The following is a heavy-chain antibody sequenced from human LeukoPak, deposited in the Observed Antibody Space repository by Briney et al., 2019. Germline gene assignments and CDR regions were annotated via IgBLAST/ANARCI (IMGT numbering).Heavy chain of an antibody. D-gene: IGHD3-16*02. Sequence: PSETLSLTCAVYGGSFSGYYWSWIRQPPGKGLEWIGEINHSGSTNYNPSLKSRVTISVDTSKNQFSLKLSSVTAADTAVYYCARDAGSSDYVWGSYRYYFDYWGQGTLVTVSS. J-gene: IGHJ4*02. V-gene: IGHV4-34*01. CDR3: ARDAGSSDYVWGSYRYYFDY. CDR2: INHSGST. CDR1: GGSFSGYY.